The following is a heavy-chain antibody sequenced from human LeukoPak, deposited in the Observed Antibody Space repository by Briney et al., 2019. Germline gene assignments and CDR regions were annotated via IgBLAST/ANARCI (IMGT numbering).Heavy chain of an antibody. CDR3: ARLADYDSSGYLSY. D-gene: IGHD3-22*01. Sequence: ASVKVCCKASGYTFTNYYIHWVRQAPGQGLEWMGIINPSGGSARYAQKFQGRVTMTRDTSTSTVYMEVSSLRSEDTAVYYCARLADYDSSGYLSYWGQGTLVTVSS. V-gene: IGHV1-46*01. J-gene: IGHJ4*02. CDR1: GYTFTNYY. CDR2: INPSGGSA.